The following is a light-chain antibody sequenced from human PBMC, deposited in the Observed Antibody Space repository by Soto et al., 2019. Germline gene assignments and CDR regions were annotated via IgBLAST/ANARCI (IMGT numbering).Light chain of an antibody. V-gene: IGLV3-21*04. Sequence: SYELTQPPSVSVAPGKTARITCGGNNIGSKSVHWYQQKPGQAPVLVIYYDSDRPSGIPERFSGSNSGNTATLTISRVEAGDEADYYCQVWDSSSDRVVFGGRTKLTVL. CDR3: QVWDSSSDRVV. J-gene: IGLJ2*01. CDR2: YDS. CDR1: NIGSKS.